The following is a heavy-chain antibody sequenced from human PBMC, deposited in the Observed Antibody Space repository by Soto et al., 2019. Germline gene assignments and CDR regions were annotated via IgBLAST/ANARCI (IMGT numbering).Heavy chain of an antibody. CDR3: ARSSYGDYLDYGMDV. CDR1: GYNFTSYD. D-gene: IGHD4-17*01. V-gene: IGHV1-3*01. CDR2: FNACNGNS. Sequence: ASVKVSCKASGYNFTSYDMHWVRQAPGQRLKWMGWFNACNGNSKYSQKFQGRFTITRDTSASTAYMELSSLRFEDTAVYYCARSSYGDYLDYGMDVWGQGTTVTVS. J-gene: IGHJ6*02.